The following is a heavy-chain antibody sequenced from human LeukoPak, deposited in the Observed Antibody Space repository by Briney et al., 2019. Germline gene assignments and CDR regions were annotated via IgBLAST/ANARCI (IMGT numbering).Heavy chain of an antibody. J-gene: IGHJ4*02. V-gene: IGHV3-23*01. CDR2: LSESGGLT. D-gene: IGHD1-26*01. CDR3: AKEGRQNSGGGYFDY. CDR1: GFTFSIYA. Sequence: PGGSLRLSCAASGFTFSIYAMGWVRQAPGKGLEWVSTLSESGGLTYYADSVKGRFTISTDNSTNTLYLQMNSLRAEDTAVYYCAKEGRQNSGGGYFDYWGQGTLVTVSS.